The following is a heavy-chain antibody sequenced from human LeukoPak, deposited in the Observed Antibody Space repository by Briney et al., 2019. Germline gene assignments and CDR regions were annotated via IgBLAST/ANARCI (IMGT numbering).Heavy chain of an antibody. D-gene: IGHD4-17*01. J-gene: IGHJ4*02. CDR1: GYTFTGYY. CDR3: ARDRHPHAYGDYLTYFDY. CDR2: INPNSGGT. V-gene: IGHV1-2*02. Sequence: GASVKVSCKASGYTFTGYYMHWVRQAPGQGLEWMGWINPNSGGTNYAQKFQGRVTMTRDTSISTAYMELSRLRSDDTAVYYCARDRHPHAYGDYLTYFDYWGQGTLVTVSS.